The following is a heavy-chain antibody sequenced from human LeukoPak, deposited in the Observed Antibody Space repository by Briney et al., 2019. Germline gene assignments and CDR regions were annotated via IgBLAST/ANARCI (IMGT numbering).Heavy chain of an antibody. CDR3: AAGTYYSLTTVY. J-gene: IGHJ4*02. V-gene: IGHV1-18*01. CDR1: GYTFTSYG. Sequence: ASVKVSCKASGYTFTSYGISWVRQAPGQGLEWMGWISAYNGNTNYAQKLQGRVTMTTDTSTSTAYMELSSLKSEDTAVYYCAAGTYYSLTTVYWGQGTLVTVSS. D-gene: IGHD3-10*01. CDR2: ISAYNGNT.